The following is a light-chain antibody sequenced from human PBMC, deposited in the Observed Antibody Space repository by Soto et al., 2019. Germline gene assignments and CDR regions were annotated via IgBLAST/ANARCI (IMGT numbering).Light chain of an antibody. V-gene: IGKV3-15*01. J-gene: IGKJ2*01. CDR3: QQYNNWPYT. Sequence: EIVMTQSPATLSVSPGERATLSCWASQSVTSNLAWYQQKPGQAPRLLIYGASTRATGIPARFSGSGSGTEFTLTISSLQSEDFAVYCCQQYNNWPYTFGQGTKLEIK. CDR2: GAS. CDR1: QSVTSN.